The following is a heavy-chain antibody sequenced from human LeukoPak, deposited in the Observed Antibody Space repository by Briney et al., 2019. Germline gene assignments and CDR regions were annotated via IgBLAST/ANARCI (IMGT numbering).Heavy chain of an antibody. CDR3: AKRVGGCIDY. CDR1: GYIFTNYW. Sequence: GESLKISCKGSGYIFTNYWIGWVRQVPGKGLEWMGIIYPGDSDTRYSPTFQGQVTISADKSINTAYLQRSSLKASDTAIYYCAKRVGGCIDYWGQGTLVTVSS. D-gene: IGHD6-19*01. CDR2: IYPGDSDT. J-gene: IGHJ4*02. V-gene: IGHV5-51*01.